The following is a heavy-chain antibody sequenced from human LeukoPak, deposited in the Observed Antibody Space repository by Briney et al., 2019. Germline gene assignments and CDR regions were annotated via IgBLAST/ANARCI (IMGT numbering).Heavy chain of an antibody. V-gene: IGHV4-39*01. CDR2: IYYSGST. CDR1: GGSISSSSYY. Sequence: SETLSLTCTVSGGSISSSSYYWGWIRQPPGKGLEWIGSIYYSGSTYYNPSLKSRVTISVDTSKNQFSLKLSSVTAADTAVYYCARYCSGGSCSQTNDAFDIWGQGTMVTVSS. D-gene: IGHD2-15*01. CDR3: ARYCSGGSCSQTNDAFDI. J-gene: IGHJ3*02.